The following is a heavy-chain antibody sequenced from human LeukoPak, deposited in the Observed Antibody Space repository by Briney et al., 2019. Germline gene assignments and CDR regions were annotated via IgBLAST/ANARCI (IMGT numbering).Heavy chain of an antibody. J-gene: IGHJ4*02. CDR2: ISSTGSTK. CDR3: ARGRARATPSFDN. CDR1: GFTFSDYY. V-gene: IGHV3-11*01. Sequence: GGSLRLSCAASGFTFSDYYMSWIRQAPGKGLEWVSYISSTGSTKYYADSVKGRFTISRDNAKNSLYLQVNSLAADDTAVYYCARGRARATPSFDNWGQGTLVTVSS.